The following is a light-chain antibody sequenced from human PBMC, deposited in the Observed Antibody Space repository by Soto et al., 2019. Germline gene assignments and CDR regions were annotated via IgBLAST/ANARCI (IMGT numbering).Light chain of an antibody. V-gene: IGLV2-8*01. CDR2: EVS. J-gene: IGLJ1*01. Sequence: QSVLTQPPSASGSPGQSVTISCTGTSSDVGGYNYVSWYQQYPGKAPKLMIYEVSKRPSGVPDRFSGSKSANTASLTVSGLQAEDDADYYCSSYADTDNFYVFGTGNKVTVL. CDR3: SSYADTDNFYV. CDR1: SSDVGGYNY.